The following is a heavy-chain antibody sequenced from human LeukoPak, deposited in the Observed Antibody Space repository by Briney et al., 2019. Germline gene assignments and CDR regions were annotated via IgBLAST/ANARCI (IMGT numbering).Heavy chain of an antibody. J-gene: IGHJ5*02. CDR2: IIPIFGIA. D-gene: IGHD2-2*01. Sequence: ASVKVSCKASGGTFSSYAISWVRQAPGQGLEWMGRIIPIFGIANYAQKFQGRVTITADKSTSTADMVLSSLRSEDTAVYYCAAGGDVLGPGGGCFDPWGQGTLVTVSS. CDR1: GGTFSSYA. V-gene: IGHV1-69*04. CDR3: AAGGDVLGPGGGCFDP.